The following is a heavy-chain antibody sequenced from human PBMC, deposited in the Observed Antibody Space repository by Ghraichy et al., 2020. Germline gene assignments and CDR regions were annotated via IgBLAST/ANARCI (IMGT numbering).Heavy chain of an antibody. V-gene: IGHV4-34*01. CDR3: ARDKYYYDSSGYYYVGYYYYGMDV. J-gene: IGHJ6*02. CDR1: GGSFSGYY. D-gene: IGHD3-22*01. CDR2: INHSGST. Sequence: SETLSLTCAVYGGSFSGYYWSWIRQPPGKGLEWIGEINHSGSTNYNPSLKSRVTISVDTSKNQFSLKLSSVTAADTAVYYCARDKYYYDSSGYYYVGYYYYGMDVWGQGTTVTVSS.